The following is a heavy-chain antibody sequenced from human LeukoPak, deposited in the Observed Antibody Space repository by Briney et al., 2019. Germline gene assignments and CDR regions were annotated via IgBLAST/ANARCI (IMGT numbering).Heavy chain of an antibody. Sequence: GGSLRLSCAASKFTFSDYSMSWVRQAPGKGLEWVSSISSIRNYIYYADSVKGRFTVSRDNAKNSLYLQMNSVRVEDTAVYYCARDVSGSKRGFDLWGQGTLVTVSS. V-gene: IGHV3-21*01. CDR1: KFTFSDYS. CDR3: ARDVSGSKRGFDL. CDR2: ISSIRNYI. D-gene: IGHD3-3*01. J-gene: IGHJ4*02.